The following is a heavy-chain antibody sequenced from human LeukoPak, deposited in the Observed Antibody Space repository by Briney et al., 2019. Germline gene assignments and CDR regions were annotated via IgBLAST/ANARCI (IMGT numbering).Heavy chain of an antibody. Sequence: GGSLRLSCAASGFTFSSYGMHWVRQAPGKGLEWVAVISYDGSNKYYADSVKGRFTISRDNSKNTLYLQKNSLRAEDTAVHYCAKAIVGATTGDYWGQGTLVTVSS. D-gene: IGHD1-26*01. J-gene: IGHJ4*02. CDR2: ISYDGSNK. V-gene: IGHV3-30*18. CDR3: AKAIVGATTGDY. CDR1: GFTFSSYG.